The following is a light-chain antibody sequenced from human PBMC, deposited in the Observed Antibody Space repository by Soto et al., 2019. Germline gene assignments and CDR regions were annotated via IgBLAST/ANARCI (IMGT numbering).Light chain of an antibody. V-gene: IGKV1-5*03. Sequence: DIEMTQSPSTLSASVGDRVTITCRAGQNINSWLAWHQQKPGKAPKLLIFKASSLNSGVPSRFSGSGSGTDFTLTIRSLQPEDFATYYCQQSYITPWTFGQGTKVEIK. CDR3: QQSYITPWT. CDR2: KAS. J-gene: IGKJ1*01. CDR1: QNINSW.